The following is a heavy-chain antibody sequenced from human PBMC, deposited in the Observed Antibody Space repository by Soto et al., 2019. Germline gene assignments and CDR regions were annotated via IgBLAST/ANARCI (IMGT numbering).Heavy chain of an antibody. J-gene: IGHJ4*02. CDR3: AHSRRRDRCSGGNCYLFDY. D-gene: IGHD2-15*01. CDR2: LFWDGDK. V-gene: IGHV2-5*02. CDR1: GFSLTADAMA. Sequence: QITVKESGPTLVKPTQTLTLTCTFSGFSLTADAMAVGWIRQPPGEALEWLAILFWDGDKRFNSSLKGRLTITGDTSTNQGVLTMTEVEAVDTATYYCAHSRRRDRCSGGNCYLFDYWGPGILVTVSS.